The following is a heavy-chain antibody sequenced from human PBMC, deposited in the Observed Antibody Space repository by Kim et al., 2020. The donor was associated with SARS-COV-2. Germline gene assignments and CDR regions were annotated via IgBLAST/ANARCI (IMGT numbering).Heavy chain of an antibody. CDR1: GFTFSSYW. CDR2: IKQDGSEK. CDR3: ARAQTTVTTDYYGMDV. Sequence: GGSLRLSCAASGFTFSSYWMSWVRQAPGKGLEWVANIKQDGSEKYYVDSVKGRFTISRDNAKNSLYLQMNSLRAEDTAVYYCARAQTTVTTDYYGMDVWGQGTTVTVSS. J-gene: IGHJ6*02. V-gene: IGHV3-7*01. D-gene: IGHD4-17*01.